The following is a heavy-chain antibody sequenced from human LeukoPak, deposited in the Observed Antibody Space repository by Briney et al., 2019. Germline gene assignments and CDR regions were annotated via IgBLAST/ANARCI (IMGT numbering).Heavy chain of an antibody. Sequence: GGSLTLSCAASGFTFSSYSMNCVRQAPGKGLECGSYISSSSSTIYYADSVKGRFTISRDNAKNSLYLQMNSLRAEDTAVYYCARDGGQGEWLLLDNFDYWGQGTLVTVSS. CDR3: ARDGGQGEWLLLDNFDY. CDR1: GFTFSSYS. V-gene: IGHV3-48*01. D-gene: IGHD3-22*01. J-gene: IGHJ4*02. CDR2: ISSSSSTI.